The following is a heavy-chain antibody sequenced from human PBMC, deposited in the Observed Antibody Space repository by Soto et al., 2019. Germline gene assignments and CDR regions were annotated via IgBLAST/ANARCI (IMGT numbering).Heavy chain of an antibody. CDR2: ISDSGGTS. D-gene: IGHD1-26*01. V-gene: IGHV3-23*04. CDR1: GFIFSNYV. J-gene: IGHJ4*02. CDR3: AKRPRALLTFDS. Sequence: EVQLVDSGGGLVQPGGSLRLSCAASGFIFSNYVMSWVRQAPGKGLEWVSSISDSGGTSYYADSVKGRFTISRDNSKNTLYLHMNSLRAEDTAIYYCAKRPRALLTFDSWGQGTLVTVSS.